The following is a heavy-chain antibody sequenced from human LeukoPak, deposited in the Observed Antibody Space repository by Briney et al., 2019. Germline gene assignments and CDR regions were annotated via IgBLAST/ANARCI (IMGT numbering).Heavy chain of an antibody. D-gene: IGHD2-2*01. CDR2: ISYDGSNK. Sequence: GGSLRLSCAASGFTFNNYAMSWVRQAPGKGLEWVAVISYDGSNKYYADSVKGRFTISRDNSKNTLYLQMNSLRAEDTAVYYCARDQYCSSTSCSVVYFDYWGQGTLVTVSS. CDR1: GFTFNNYA. J-gene: IGHJ4*02. CDR3: ARDQYCSSTSCSVVYFDY. V-gene: IGHV3-30-3*01.